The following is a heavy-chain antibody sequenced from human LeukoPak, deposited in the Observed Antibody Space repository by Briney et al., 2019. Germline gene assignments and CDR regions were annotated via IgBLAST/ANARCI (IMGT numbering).Heavy chain of an antibody. CDR2: INPNSGGT. CDR3: ARYCSNSCYAGDTFDI. CDR1: GYTFTDYY. D-gene: IGHD2-2*01. Sequence: ASVKVSCKASGYTFTDYYLHWVRQAPGQGLEWMEWINPNSGGTNYAQNFQGRVTMTSDTSITTAYMELSRLRSDDTAVYYCARYCSNSCYAGDTFDIWGQGTRVTVSS. J-gene: IGHJ3*02. V-gene: IGHV1-2*02.